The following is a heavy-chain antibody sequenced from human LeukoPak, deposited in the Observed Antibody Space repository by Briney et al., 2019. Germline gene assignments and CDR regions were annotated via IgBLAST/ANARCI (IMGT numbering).Heavy chain of an antibody. D-gene: IGHD3-9*01. V-gene: IGHV3-23*01. J-gene: IGHJ4*02. CDR1: GFTFSSYA. CDR3: ARIRYFDWLWSYYFDY. CDR2: ISGSGGST. Sequence: GGSLRLSCAASGFTFSSYAMSWVRQAPGKGLEWVSAISGSGGSTYYADSVKGRFTISRDNSKNTLYLQMNSLRAEDTAVYYRARIRYFDWLWSYYFDYWGQGTLVTVSS.